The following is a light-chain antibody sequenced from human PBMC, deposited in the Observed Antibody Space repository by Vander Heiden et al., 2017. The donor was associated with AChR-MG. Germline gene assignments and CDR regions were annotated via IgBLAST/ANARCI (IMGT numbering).Light chain of an antibody. CDR1: QSVSSSY. V-gene: IGKV3-20*01. CDR2: GAS. Sequence: EIELTQSLGTMSLSPAERATHSCRASQSVSSSYLAWYQQKPGQAPRLLICGASSRATGIPDRFSGSGYGTDFTLTISRQEQEDLAVYYCQQYCSSPPITFGQGTRLEIK. CDR3: QQYCSSPPIT. J-gene: IGKJ5*01.